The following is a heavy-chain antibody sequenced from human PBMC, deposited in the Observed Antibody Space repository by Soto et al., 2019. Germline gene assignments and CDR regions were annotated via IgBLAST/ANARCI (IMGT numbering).Heavy chain of an antibody. J-gene: IGHJ6*02. CDR2: ISTYNGNT. D-gene: IGHD2-21*02. CDR1: VYTFTTYD. V-gene: IGHV1-18*01. Sequence: QVQLVQSGAEVKKPGASVKVSCKASVYTFTTYDISWVRQAPGQGLEWMGRISTYNGNTNYPQSLQGRLTMTTDTSTTTAYMELRSLRSDDTAVYYCARDPYHVLMVTAPNLYCMDVWCQGTTVTVSS. CDR3: ARDPYHVLMVTAPNLYCMDV.